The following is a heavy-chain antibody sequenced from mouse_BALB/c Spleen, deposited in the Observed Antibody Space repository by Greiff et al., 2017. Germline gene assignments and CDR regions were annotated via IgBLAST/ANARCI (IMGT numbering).Heavy chain of an antibody. Sequence: EVKLVESGGGLVQPGGSRKLSCAASGFTFSSFGMHWVRQAPEKGLEWVAYISSGSSTIYYADTVKGRFTISRDNPKNTLFLQMTSLRSEDTAMYYCARWRASWYFDVWGAGTTVTVAS. J-gene: IGHJ1*01. CDR3: ARWRASWYFDV. V-gene: IGHV5-17*02. CDR1: GFTFSSFG. D-gene: IGHD3-1*01. CDR2: ISSGSSTI.